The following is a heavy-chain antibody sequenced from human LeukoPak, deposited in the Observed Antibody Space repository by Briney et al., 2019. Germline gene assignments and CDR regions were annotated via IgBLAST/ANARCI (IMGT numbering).Heavy chain of an antibody. J-gene: IGHJ4*02. CDR2: FDPEDGET. Sequence: ASVKVSCKVSGYTLTELSMHWVRQAPGKGLEWMGSFDPEDGETIYAQKFQGRVTMTEDTSTDTAYMELSSLRSEDTAVYYCATVGGARWELLTGRFDYWGQGTLVTVSS. D-gene: IGHD1-26*01. V-gene: IGHV1-24*01. CDR3: ATVGGARWELLTGRFDY. CDR1: GYTLTELS.